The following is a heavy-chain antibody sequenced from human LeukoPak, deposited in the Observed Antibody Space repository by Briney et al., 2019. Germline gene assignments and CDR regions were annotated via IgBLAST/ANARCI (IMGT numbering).Heavy chain of an antibody. J-gene: IGHJ5*02. CDR1: GFTFSSYA. V-gene: IGHV3-30*04. CDR2: ISYDGSNK. Sequence: QPGGSLRLSCAASGFTFSSYAMHWVRQAPGKGLEWVAVISYDGSNKYYADSVKGRFTISRDDSKNTLYLQMNSLRAEDTAVYYCARATRRYCSGGSCYSSWFDPWGQGTLVTVSS. D-gene: IGHD2-15*01. CDR3: ARATRRYCSGGSCYSSWFDP.